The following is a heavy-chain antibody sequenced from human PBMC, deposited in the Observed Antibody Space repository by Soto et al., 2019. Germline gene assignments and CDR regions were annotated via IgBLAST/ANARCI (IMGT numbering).Heavy chain of an antibody. Sequence: LRLSCAASGFTFDDYTMHWVRQAPGKGLEWVSLISWDGGSTFYADSVKGRFTISRDNSKNSLYLQMNSLRTEDTALYYCAKDKYGSDPTVTPLFDYWGQGTLVTVSS. V-gene: IGHV3-43*01. J-gene: IGHJ4*02. CDR2: ISWDGGST. CDR1: GFTFDDYT. CDR3: AKDKYGSDPTVTPLFDY. D-gene: IGHD4-17*01.